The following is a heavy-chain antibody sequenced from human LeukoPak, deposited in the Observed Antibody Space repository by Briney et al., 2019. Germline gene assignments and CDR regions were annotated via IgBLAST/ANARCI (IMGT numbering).Heavy chain of an antibody. J-gene: IGHJ6*03. V-gene: IGHV4-38-2*02. CDR1: GYSISSGYY. Sequence: SETLSLTCTVSGYSISSGYYWGWIRQPPGKGLEWIGSIYHSGSTYYNPSLKSRVTISVDTSKNQFSLKLSSVTAADTAVYYCARGRSGSGYAYYYYYYYMDVWGKGTTVTVSS. D-gene: IGHD5-12*01. CDR2: IYHSGST. CDR3: ARGRSGSGYAYYYYYYYMDV.